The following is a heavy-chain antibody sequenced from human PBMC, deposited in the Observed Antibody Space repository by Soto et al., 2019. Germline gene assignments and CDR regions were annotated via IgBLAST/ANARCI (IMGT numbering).Heavy chain of an antibody. Sequence: GESLKISGKGSGYSFTSYWIGWVRQMPWKGLEWMGIIYPGDSDTRYSPSFQGQVTISADKSISTAYLQWSSLKASDTAMYYCARNGGRIPAAGPNYYYYAMDVWGPGTTVTV. CDR2: IYPGDSDT. CDR3: ARNGGRIPAAGPNYYYYAMDV. V-gene: IGHV5-51*01. CDR1: GYSFTSYW. D-gene: IGHD6-13*01. J-gene: IGHJ6*02.